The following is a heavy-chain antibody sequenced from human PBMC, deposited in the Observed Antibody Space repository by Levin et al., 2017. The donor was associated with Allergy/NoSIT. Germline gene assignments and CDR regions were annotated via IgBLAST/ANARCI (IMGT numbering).Heavy chain of an antibody. Sequence: PSETLSLTCTVSGGSISSYYWSWIRQPPGKGLEWIGYIYYSGSTNYNPSLKSRVTISVDTSKNQFSLKLSSVTAADTAVYYCARRVVVPAAMGIIYYFDYWGQGTLVTVSS. D-gene: IGHD2-2*01. CDR1: GGSISSYY. J-gene: IGHJ4*02. CDR2: IYYSGST. CDR3: ARRVVVPAAMGIIYYFDY. V-gene: IGHV4-59*08.